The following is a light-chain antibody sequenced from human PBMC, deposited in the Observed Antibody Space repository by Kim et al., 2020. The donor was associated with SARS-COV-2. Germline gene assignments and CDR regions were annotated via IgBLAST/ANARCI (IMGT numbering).Light chain of an antibody. CDR2: GAS. CDR1: QSVSSSY. CDR3: QKYSSSPLS. J-gene: IGKJ1*01. V-gene: IGKV3-20*01. Sequence: EIVLTQSPGTLSLSPGERAPLSCRASQSVSSSYLAWYQQKPGQAPRLLIYGASSRATGIPDRFSGSGSGTDFTLTISRLEPEDFAVYYCQKYSSSPLSFCQGTKVGIK.